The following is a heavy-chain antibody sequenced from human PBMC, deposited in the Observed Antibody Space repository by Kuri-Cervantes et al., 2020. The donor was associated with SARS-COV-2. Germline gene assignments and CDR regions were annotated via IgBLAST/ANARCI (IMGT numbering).Heavy chain of an antibody. CDR2: IYYSGST. D-gene: IGHD3-3*01. CDR1: GGSISSSSYY. Sequence: ESLKISCTVSGGSISSSSYYWGWIRQPPGKGLEWIGSIYYSGSTYYNPSLKSRVTISVDTSKNQFSLKLSSVTAADTAVYYCARDSHRSGYLYYFDYWGQGTLVTVSS. J-gene: IGHJ4*02. V-gene: IGHV4-39*02. CDR3: ARDSHRSGYLYYFDY.